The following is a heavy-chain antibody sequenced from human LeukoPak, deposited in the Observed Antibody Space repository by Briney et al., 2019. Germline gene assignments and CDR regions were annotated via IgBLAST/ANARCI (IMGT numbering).Heavy chain of an antibody. D-gene: IGHD4-17*01. Sequence: PGGSLRLSCAASALTFSSYAMSWVRQAPGKGLEWVSAVHGRGEYTYYADSVKGRFTISRDNAKNTVYLQMNSLRAEDTAVYYCASIPTTVTKVPGWGQGTLVTVSS. CDR3: ASIPTTVTKVPG. V-gene: IGHV3-23*01. CDR1: ALTFSSYA. CDR2: VHGRGEYT. J-gene: IGHJ4*02.